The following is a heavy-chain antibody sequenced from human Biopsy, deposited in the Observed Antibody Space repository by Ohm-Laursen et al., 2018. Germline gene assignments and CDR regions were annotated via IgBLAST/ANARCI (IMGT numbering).Heavy chain of an antibody. J-gene: IGHJ4*02. D-gene: IGHD6-19*01. CDR3: ARAVAGTGGVFDS. Sequence: SVKVSCKASGYIFTSYYIHWVRQAPGQGLEWMASINPSGGSTTYAQRFQGRLIMTRDTSTSSIYMELSSLRSEDTAIYFCARAVAGTGGVFDSWGQGTLVTVSS. V-gene: IGHV1-46*01. CDR2: INPSGGST. CDR1: GYIFTSYY.